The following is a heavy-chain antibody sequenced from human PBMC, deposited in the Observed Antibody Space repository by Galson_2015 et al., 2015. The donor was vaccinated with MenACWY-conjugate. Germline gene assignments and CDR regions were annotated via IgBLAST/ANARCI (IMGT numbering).Heavy chain of an antibody. V-gene: IGHV3-64*02. CDR3: ARKDGATYGYNDY. Sequence: SLRLSCAGSGFIFTDYDMHWVRQAPGKGLEYVSAISTYGGSTYYADSVKGRFTISRDNSKNMLFLQMGSLRVEDTAVYYYARKDGATYGYNDYWGQGTLVIVSS. J-gene: IGHJ4*02. CDR1: GFIFTDYD. D-gene: IGHD5-18*01. CDR2: ISTYGGST.